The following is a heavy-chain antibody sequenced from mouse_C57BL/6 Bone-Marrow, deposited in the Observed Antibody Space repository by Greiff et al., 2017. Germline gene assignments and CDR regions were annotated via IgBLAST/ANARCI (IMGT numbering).Heavy chain of an antibody. V-gene: IGHV1-52*01. Sequence: QVQLQQPGAGLVRPGSSVKLSCKASGYTFTGYWMHWVNQRPIQGLEWIGNIDPSDSETHYNQQVKDKATLTVDKSSSTAYMQLSSLTSEDAAVXYCACSYGAMDYWVQGTSVTVSS. CDR1: GYTFTGYW. J-gene: IGHJ4*01. D-gene: IGHD1-1*01. CDR2: IDPSDSET. CDR3: ACSYGAMDY.